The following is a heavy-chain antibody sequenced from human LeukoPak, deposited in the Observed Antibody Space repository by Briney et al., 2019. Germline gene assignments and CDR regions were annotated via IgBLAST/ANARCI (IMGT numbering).Heavy chain of an antibody. J-gene: IGHJ4*02. V-gene: IGHV4-59*01. CDR1: GGSISSYY. CDR3: ARASNSFGYSSGWYLGDHQIFDY. Sequence: SETLSLTCTVSGGSISSYYRSWIRQPPGKGLEWIGYIYYSGSTNYNPSLKSRVTISVDTSKNQFSLKLSSVTAADTAVYYCARASNSFGYSSGWYLGDHQIFDYWGQGTLVTVSS. CDR2: IYYSGST. D-gene: IGHD6-19*01.